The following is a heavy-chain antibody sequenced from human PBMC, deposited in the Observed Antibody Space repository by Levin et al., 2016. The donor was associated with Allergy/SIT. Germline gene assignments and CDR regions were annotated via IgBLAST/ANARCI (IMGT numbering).Heavy chain of an antibody. J-gene: IGHJ3*02. D-gene: IGHD2-15*01. Sequence: WIRQPPGKALEWLALIYWDDDKRYSPSLKSRLTITKDTSKNQVVLTMTNMDPVDTSTYYCAHRGGVKDIVVVVAATPGAFDIWGQGTMVTVSS. CDR3: AHRGGVKDIVVVVAATPGAFDI. V-gene: IGHV2-5*02. CDR2: IYWDDDK.